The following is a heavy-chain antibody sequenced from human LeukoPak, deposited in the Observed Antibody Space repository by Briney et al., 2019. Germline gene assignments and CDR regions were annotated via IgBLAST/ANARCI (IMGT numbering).Heavy chain of an antibody. D-gene: IGHD1-26*01. V-gene: IGHV2-5*01. Sequence: SGPTLVKPTQTLTLTCTFSGFSLNTSGVGVGWIRQPPGKALEWLRLIYWNDDKRYSPSLKSRLTITKDTSKNQVVLTMTNMDRVDTATYYCAHRSHVLVGATALYYFDYWGQGTLVTVSS. CDR1: GFSLNTSGVG. CDR3: AHRSHVLVGATALYYFDY. CDR2: IYWNDDK. J-gene: IGHJ4*02.